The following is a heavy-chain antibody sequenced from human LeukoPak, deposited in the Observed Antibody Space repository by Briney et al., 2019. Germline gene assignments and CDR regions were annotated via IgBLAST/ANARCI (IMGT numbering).Heavy chain of an antibody. D-gene: IGHD1-14*01. Sequence: PSETLSLTCTVSGGSISNYYWSWIRQPAGKGLEWIGRISTSGSTNYNPSLKSRVTMSVDTSKNQFSLKLTSVTAADTAVYYCATVTEPRYNYFDPWGQGTLVTVSS. CDR2: ISTSGST. CDR3: ATVTEPRYNYFDP. CDR1: GGSISNYY. J-gene: IGHJ5*02. V-gene: IGHV4-4*07.